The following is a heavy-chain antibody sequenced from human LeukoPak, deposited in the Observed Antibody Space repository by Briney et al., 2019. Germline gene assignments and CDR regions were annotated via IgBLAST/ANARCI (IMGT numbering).Heavy chain of an antibody. CDR3: ASSGYCSSTSCQPVDY. V-gene: IGHV4-34*01. D-gene: IGHD2-2*01. Sequence: SETLSLTRAVYGGSFSGYYWSWIRQPPGKGLEWIGEINHSGSANYNPSLKSRVTISVDTSKNQFSLKLSSVTAADTAVYYCASSGYCSSTSCQPVDYWGQGTLVTVSS. CDR2: INHSGSA. CDR1: GGSFSGYY. J-gene: IGHJ4*02.